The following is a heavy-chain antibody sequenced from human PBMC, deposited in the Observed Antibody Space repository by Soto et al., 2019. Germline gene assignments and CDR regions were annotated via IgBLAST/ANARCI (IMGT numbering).Heavy chain of an antibody. J-gene: IGHJ4*01. CDR2: MNPNSGNT. Sequence: QVQLVQSGAEVKKPGASVKVSCKASGYTLTSYDINWVRQDTGQGLEWMGWMNPNSGNTGYAQKFQCRVTMTRNSSIITASVEMSSVISEDTAVDYWAREVGSRIDYWGHGTLVTVS. CDR3: AREVGSRIDY. V-gene: IGHV1-8*01. CDR1: GYTLTSYD. D-gene: IGHD6-13*01.